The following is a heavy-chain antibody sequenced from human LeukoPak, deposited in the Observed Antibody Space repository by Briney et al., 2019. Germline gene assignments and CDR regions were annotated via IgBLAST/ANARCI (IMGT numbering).Heavy chain of an antibody. CDR1: GFTFSGNG. J-gene: IGHJ4*02. CDR3: ARDIPSAKAFDY. Sequence: GGSLRLSCAASGFTFSGNGMHWVRQAPGKGPEWVSFIRYDGSTKSYADSVEGRFTISRDNSKNAMYLEMTSLRTEDTAVYYCARDIPSAKAFDYWGQGTLVTVSS. CDR2: IRYDGSTK. V-gene: IGHV3-30*02.